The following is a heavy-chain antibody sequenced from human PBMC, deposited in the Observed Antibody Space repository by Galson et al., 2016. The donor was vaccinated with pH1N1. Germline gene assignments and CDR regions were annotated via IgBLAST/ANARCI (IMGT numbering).Heavy chain of an antibody. D-gene: IGHD6-19*01. CDR1: GFTFSDYY. Sequence: SLRLSCAASGFTFSDYYMTWIRRAPGKGLEWVSYYADSVKGRFTISRDNSKNTLSLQMNSLGVEDTALYYCAKHLYSSVDYFDYWGQGTLVTVSS. V-gene: IGHV3-66*04. CDR3: AKHLYSSVDYFDY. J-gene: IGHJ4*02.